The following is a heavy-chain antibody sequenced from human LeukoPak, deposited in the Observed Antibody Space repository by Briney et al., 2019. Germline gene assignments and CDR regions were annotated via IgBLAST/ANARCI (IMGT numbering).Heavy chain of an antibody. J-gene: IGHJ4*02. CDR2: IKEDGSQK. D-gene: IGHD2-21*01. CDR3: AGDRAYNTFDY. CDR1: GFTFSSSW. Sequence: PGGSLRLSCAASGFTFSSSWMTWVRQAPGKGLEWVANIKEDGSQKNYVDSVKGRFTISRDNAKNSLYLQMNSLRVEDTAVYYCAGDRAYNTFDYWGQGTLVTVSS. V-gene: IGHV3-7*01.